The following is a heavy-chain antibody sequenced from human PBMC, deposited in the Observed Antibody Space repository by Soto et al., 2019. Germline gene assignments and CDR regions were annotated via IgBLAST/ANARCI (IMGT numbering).Heavy chain of an antibody. CDR2: MSPKSGDT. CDR3: AGGPPSWGFDF. D-gene: IGHD7-27*01. V-gene: IGHV1-8*01. J-gene: IGHJ4*02. Sequence: QVQLVQSGAEVKKPGASVKVSCKGSGYTFTSNDINWVRQATGQGFEWMGWMSPKSGDTGYSQKFQGRVTMTRDTSRRTAYMELSSLRAEDTAVYYSAGGPPSWGFDFWGQGNLVTVSS. CDR1: GYTFTSND.